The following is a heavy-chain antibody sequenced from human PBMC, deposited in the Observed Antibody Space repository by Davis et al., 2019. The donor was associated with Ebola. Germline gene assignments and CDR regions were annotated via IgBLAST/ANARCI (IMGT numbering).Heavy chain of an antibody. V-gene: IGHV3-11*01. CDR3: ARDSEDIVVVVAAMGFDY. CDR1: GFTFSDYY. CDR2: ISSSGSTI. D-gene: IGHD2-15*01. Sequence: GGSLRLSCAASGFTFSDYYMSWIRKAPGKGLEWVSYISSSGSTIYYADSVKGRFTISRDNAKNSLYLQMNSLRAEDTAVYYCARDSEDIVVVVAAMGFDYWGQGTLVTVSS. J-gene: IGHJ4*02.